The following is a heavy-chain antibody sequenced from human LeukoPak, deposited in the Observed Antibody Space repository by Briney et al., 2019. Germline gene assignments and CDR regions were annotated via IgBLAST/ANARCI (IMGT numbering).Heavy chain of an antibody. CDR2: IHNSGST. J-gene: IGHJ4*02. V-gene: IGHV4-59*01. Sequence: PSETLSLTCTVSGGSISSYYWSWIRQSPGKGLEWIAYIHNSGSTNYNPSLKSRVTISVDTSKNQFSLNLSSVTAADTAVYYCARGFYDSSGYSSPFDYWGQGTLVTVSS. CDR3: ARGFYDSSGYSSPFDY. CDR1: GGSISSYY. D-gene: IGHD3-22*01.